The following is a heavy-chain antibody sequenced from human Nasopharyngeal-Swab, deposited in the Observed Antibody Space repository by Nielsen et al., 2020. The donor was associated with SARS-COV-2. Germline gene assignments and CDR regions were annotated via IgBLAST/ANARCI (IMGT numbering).Heavy chain of an antibody. CDR2: TYYSGST. CDR3: ARAAITMIVVVSAFDI. Sequence: SESLSLTCTVSGGSISSGGYYWSWIRQHPGKGLEWIGYTYYSGSTYYNPSLKSRVTLSVDTSKNQFSLKLSSVTVADTAVYYCARAAITMIVVVSAFDIWGQGTMVTVSS. J-gene: IGHJ3*02. CDR1: GGSISSGGYY. V-gene: IGHV4-31*03. D-gene: IGHD3-22*01.